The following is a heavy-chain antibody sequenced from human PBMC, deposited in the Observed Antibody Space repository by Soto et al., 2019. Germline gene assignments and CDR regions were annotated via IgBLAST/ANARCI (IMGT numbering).Heavy chain of an antibody. V-gene: IGHV1-3*01. CDR3: ARALGYSYGYYYYGMDV. CDR2: INAGNGNT. D-gene: IGHD5-18*01. Sequence: ASVKVSCKASGYTFTSYAMHWVRQAPGQRLEWMGWINAGNGNTKYSQKFQGRVTITRDTSASTAYMELSSLRSEDTAVYYCARALGYSYGYYYYGMDVWGQGTTVTVYS. J-gene: IGHJ6*02. CDR1: GYTFTSYA.